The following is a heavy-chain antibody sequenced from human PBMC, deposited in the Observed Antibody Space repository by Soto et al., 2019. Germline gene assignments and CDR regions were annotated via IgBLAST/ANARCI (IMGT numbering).Heavy chain of an antibody. J-gene: IGHJ6*02. CDR3: ARDRASNYACYSNGMDV. D-gene: IGHD4-4*01. CDR2: IIPIFGTA. Sequence: QVQLVQSGAEVKKPGSSVKVSCKASGGTFSSYAISWVRQAPGQGLEWMGGIIPIFGTANYAQKFQGRVTITADESARTAYMDMSSLRSDDTAVYYCARDRASNYACYSNGMDVWGHQTTVTVSS. V-gene: IGHV1-69*01. CDR1: GGTFSSYA.